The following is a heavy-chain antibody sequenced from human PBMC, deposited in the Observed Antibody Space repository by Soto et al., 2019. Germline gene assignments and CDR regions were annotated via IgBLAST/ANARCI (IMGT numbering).Heavy chain of an antibody. CDR1: GYTFTGYY. CDR3: PRPIGDGYCSSTSCYYFDY. D-gene: IGHD2-2*01. V-gene: IGHV1-2*02. J-gene: IGHJ4*02. Sequence: QVQLVQSGAEVKKPGASVKVSCKAYGYTFTGYYMHWVRQANGQGLDRMGWINPNSGGTNYAQKFQGRVTMTRDTSIRTAYMELSRLRSDDTAVYYCPRPIGDGYCSSTSCYYFDYWGQGTLVTVSS. CDR2: INPNSGGT.